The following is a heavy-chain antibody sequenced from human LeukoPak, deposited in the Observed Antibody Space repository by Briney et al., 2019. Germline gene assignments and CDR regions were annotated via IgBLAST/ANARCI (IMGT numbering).Heavy chain of an antibody. CDR1: GFAFSSDW. D-gene: IGHD1-14*01. V-gene: IGHV3-74*01. Sequence: PGGSLRLSCATSGFAFSSDWMHWVRHVPGKGLVWVSKINSDGSDTDYADSVKGRFTVSRDNAKKTLFLQMNSLRAEDTAVYFCARDLGYYWGQGTQVTVSS. CDR2: INSDGSDT. J-gene: IGHJ4*02. CDR3: ARDLGYY.